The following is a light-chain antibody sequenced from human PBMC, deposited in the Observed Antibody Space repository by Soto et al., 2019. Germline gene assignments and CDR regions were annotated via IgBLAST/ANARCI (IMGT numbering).Light chain of an antibody. V-gene: IGKV3-15*01. J-gene: IGKJ2*01. CDR1: QSINSE. Sequence: EIVMTQSPATLSLSPGERAALSCRASQSINSELAWYQQKPGQPPRLLIYGASTRATGVPARFTGSESGSEFTLTISGLQSEDFAVYYCQQCHNGPLTFGQGTRLEI. CDR3: QQCHNGPLT. CDR2: GAS.